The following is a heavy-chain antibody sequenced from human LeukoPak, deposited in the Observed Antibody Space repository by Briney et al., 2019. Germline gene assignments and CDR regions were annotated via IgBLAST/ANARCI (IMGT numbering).Heavy chain of an antibody. CDR1: GFTFSSYG. J-gene: IGHJ6*02. CDR3: AKEFKVDPWYDEFYYYYGMDV. V-gene: IGHV3-30*18. CDR2: ISYDGSNK. D-gene: IGHD1-1*01. Sequence: PGGSLRLSCAASGFTFSSYGMHWVRQAPGKGLEWVAVISYDGSNKYYADSVKGRFTISRDNSKNTLYLQMNSLRAEDTAVYYCAKEFKVDPWYDEFYYYYGMDVWGQGTTVTVSS.